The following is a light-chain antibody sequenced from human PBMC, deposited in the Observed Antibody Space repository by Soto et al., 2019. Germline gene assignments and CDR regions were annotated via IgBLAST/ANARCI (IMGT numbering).Light chain of an antibody. J-gene: IGKJ2*01. CDR2: SAS. Sequence: EIAMTQSPATLSVSPGERATLSCRASQSISTELAWYQQIPGQPPRLLIYSASTRATGVPARFTGSGSGSEVTLTISGLQAEDCAIYYCQQGHNWPLTFGQGTRLEI. V-gene: IGKV3-15*01. CDR1: QSISTE. CDR3: QQGHNWPLT.